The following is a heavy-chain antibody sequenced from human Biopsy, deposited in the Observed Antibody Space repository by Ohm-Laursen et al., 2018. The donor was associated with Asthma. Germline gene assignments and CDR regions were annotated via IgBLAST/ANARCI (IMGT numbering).Heavy chain of an antibody. J-gene: IGHJ1*01. CDR1: GFTFGDYW. Sequence: SLRLPCAASGFTFGDYWMSWARQVPGKGLEWVANIKHDGSEKNHVDSLKGRFTISRDNAKNSLYLQMNSLRAEDTAVYYCARTFHFWSPYHAEHYQLWGQGILVTVSS. D-gene: IGHD3-3*02. V-gene: IGHV3-7*01. CDR3: ARTFHFWSPYHAEHYQL. CDR2: IKHDGSEK.